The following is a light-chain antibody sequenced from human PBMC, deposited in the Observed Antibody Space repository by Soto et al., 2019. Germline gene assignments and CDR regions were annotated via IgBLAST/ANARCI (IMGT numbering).Light chain of an antibody. CDR1: QTISSW. CDR3: QHYNSYSEA. J-gene: IGKJ1*01. V-gene: IGKV1-5*03. CDR2: KAS. Sequence: DIQMTQSRSTLSGSVGDRVTITCRASQTISSWLAWYQQKPGKAPKLLIYKASTLKSGVPSRFSGSGSGTEFTLTISSLQPDDFAAYYCQHYNSYSEAFGQGTKVELK.